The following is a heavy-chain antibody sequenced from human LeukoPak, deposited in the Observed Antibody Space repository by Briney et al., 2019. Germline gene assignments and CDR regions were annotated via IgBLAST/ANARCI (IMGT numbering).Heavy chain of an antibody. J-gene: IGHJ6*03. CDR2: IYYSENT. Sequence: PSETLSLTCTVSGDSISSYYWSWIRQPPGKGLVWIGYIYYSENTYYNPSLKSRVTTSVDTSKNQFSLKLTSVTAADTAVYYCARGLLKGQLHLGYSYYMDVWSKGTTITVSS. V-gene: IGHV4-59*13. CDR1: GDSISSYY. CDR3: ARGLLKGQLHLGYSYYMDV. D-gene: IGHD2-2*01.